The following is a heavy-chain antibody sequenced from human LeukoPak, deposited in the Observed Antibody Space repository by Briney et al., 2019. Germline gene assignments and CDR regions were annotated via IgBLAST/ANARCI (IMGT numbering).Heavy chain of an antibody. J-gene: IGHJ3*02. CDR3: ARETYTSWAFDN. Sequence: ARSLRPSCVAAGFTATIFDINWVRHVPGKLLGWVSSISSGGSSIYYADSLRGRFTISRDNAKNSVSLQMNDLRAEDAAVYYCARETYTSWAFDNWGQGTTVIVSS. CDR2: ISSGGSSI. D-gene: IGHD1-1*01. CDR1: GFTATIFD. V-gene: IGHV3-21*01.